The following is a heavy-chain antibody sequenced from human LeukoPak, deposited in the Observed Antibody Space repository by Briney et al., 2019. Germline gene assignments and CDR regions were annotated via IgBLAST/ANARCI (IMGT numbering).Heavy chain of an antibody. CDR2: INHSGST. J-gene: IGHJ5*02. Sequence: SETLSLTCTVSGGSITSSSYHWGWIRQPPGKGLEWIGEINHSGSTSYNPSLKSRVTISVDTSKNQFSLKLSSVTAADTAVYYCARGYYDFWSGYGNWFDPWGQGTLVTVSS. CDR3: ARGYYDFWSGYGNWFDP. D-gene: IGHD3-3*01. V-gene: IGHV4-39*07. CDR1: GGSITSSSYH.